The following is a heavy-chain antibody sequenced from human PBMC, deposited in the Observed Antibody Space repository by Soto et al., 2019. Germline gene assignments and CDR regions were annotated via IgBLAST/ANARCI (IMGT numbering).Heavy chain of an antibody. CDR2: INHSGST. J-gene: IGHJ6*02. Sequence: SETLSLTCAVYGGSFSGYYCSWIRQPPGKGLEWIGEINHSGSTNYNPSLKSRVTISVDTSKNQFSLKLSSVTAADTAVYYCARGWGCSSTSCYSRVYYGMDVWGQGTTVTVSS. D-gene: IGHD2-2*02. V-gene: IGHV4-34*01. CDR1: GGSFSGYY. CDR3: ARGWGCSSTSCYSRVYYGMDV.